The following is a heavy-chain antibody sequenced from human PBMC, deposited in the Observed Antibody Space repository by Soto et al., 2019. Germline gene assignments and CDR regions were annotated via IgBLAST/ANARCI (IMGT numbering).Heavy chain of an antibody. Sequence: ASVKVSCKASGYTFTSYDINWVRQATGQGLEWMGWMNPNSGNTGYAQKFQGRVTMTRNTSISTAYMELSSLRSEDTDVYSWARGRTYYYDSSGYSDAFDIWGQGTMVTVSS. D-gene: IGHD3-22*01. J-gene: IGHJ3*02. CDR1: GYTFTSYD. CDR2: MNPNSGNT. V-gene: IGHV1-8*01. CDR3: ARGRTYYYDSSGYSDAFDI.